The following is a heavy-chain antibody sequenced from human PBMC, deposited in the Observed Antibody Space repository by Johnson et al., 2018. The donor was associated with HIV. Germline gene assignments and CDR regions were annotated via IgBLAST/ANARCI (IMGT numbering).Heavy chain of an antibody. CDR1: GFIFRSYD. Sequence: LRLSCAASGFIFRSYDMHWVRQTAGKGLEWVSAIGKVSDTYYSDSVKGRFSMSRENVKNSLYLQMNNLRAGDTAVYFCARESRDGPNLRAFDIWGQGTTVIVSS. V-gene: IGHV3-13*01. CDR2: IGKVSDT. J-gene: IGHJ3*02. CDR3: ARESRDGPNLRAFDI. D-gene: IGHD5-24*01.